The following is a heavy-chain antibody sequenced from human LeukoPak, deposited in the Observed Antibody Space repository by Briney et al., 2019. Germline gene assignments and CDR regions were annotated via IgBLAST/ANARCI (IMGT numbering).Heavy chain of an antibody. CDR1: CGSFSGYY. Sequence: PSETLSLTCAVYCGSFSGYYWSWIRQPPGKGLEWIGEINHSGSTNYNPSLKSRVTISVDTSKNQFSLKLSSVTAADTAVYYCARVGEQLWDYYYYMDVWGKGTTVTVSS. CDR3: ARVGEQLWDYYYYMDV. CDR2: INHSGST. D-gene: IGHD5-18*01. J-gene: IGHJ6*03. V-gene: IGHV4-34*01.